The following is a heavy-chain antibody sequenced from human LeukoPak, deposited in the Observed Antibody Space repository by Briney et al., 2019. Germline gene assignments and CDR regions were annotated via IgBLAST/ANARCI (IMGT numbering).Heavy chain of an antibody. J-gene: IGHJ4*02. CDR3: AGASYCSGGSCYSYYFDY. D-gene: IGHD2-15*01. CDR1: GGSISSYY. CDR2: IYTSGST. Sequence: SETLSLTCTVSGGSISSYYWSRIRQPAGKGLEWIGRIYTSGSTNYNPSLKSRVTMSVDTSKNQFSLKLSSVTAADTAVYYCAGASYCSGGSCYSYYFDYWGQGTLVTVSS. V-gene: IGHV4-4*07.